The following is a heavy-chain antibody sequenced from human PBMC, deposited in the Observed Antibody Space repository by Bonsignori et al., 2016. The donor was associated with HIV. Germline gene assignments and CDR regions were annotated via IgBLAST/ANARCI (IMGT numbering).Heavy chain of an antibody. J-gene: IGHJ5*02. CDR1: GGPFSGYN. Sequence: QVQLRQWGAGVLKPSETLSLTCVVYGGPFSGYNWSWIRQPPGKGLEWIGEINHSGGSGGTNYNPSLKSRVTMSVDASKNQFSLKLSSVTAADTAVYYCARGLPAFRHCSGGNCYPAPDTSNWFDPWGQGTLVTVSS. CDR3: ARGLPAFRHCSGGNCYPAPDTSNWFDP. CDR2: INHSGGSGGT. V-gene: IGHV4-34*01. D-gene: IGHD2-15*01.